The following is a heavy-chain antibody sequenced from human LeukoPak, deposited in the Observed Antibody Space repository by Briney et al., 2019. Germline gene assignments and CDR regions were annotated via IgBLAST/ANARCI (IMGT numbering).Heavy chain of an antibody. D-gene: IGHD5-18*01. CDR1: GFTFSDYY. CDR2: IYSGGST. Sequence: PGGSLRLSCAASGFTFSDYYMSWVRQAPGKGLEWVSVIYSGGSTYYADSVKGRFTISRDNSKNTLYLQMNSLRAEDTAVYYCARERGYSYGYGFDYWGQGTLVTVSS. J-gene: IGHJ4*02. V-gene: IGHV3-66*02. CDR3: ARERGYSYGYGFDY.